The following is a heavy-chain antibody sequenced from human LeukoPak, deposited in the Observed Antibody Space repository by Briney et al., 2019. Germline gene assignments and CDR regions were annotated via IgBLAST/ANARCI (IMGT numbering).Heavy chain of an antibody. CDR3: DSQAFHI. CDR2: ILYDGSKK. J-gene: IGHJ3*02. Sequence: GGSLRLSCAASGFTFTNYNMHWVRQTPGKGLQWVAAILYDGSKKYYAESVKGRFSVYRDNSNYTLYLQMNSLKTEDTALYDGDSQAFHIWGQGTMVTVSS. D-gene: IGHD4-11*01. CDR1: GFTFTNYN. V-gene: IGHV3-30*03.